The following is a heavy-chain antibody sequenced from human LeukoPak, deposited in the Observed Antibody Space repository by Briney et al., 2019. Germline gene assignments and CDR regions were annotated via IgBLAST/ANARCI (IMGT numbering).Heavy chain of an antibody. J-gene: IGHJ3*02. CDR2: ISSNGGST. CDR1: GFTFSNYA. D-gene: IGHD7-27*01. V-gene: IGHV3-64D*06. Sequence: GGSLRLSCSASGFTFSNYAIHWVRQAPGKGLEYVSGISSNGGSTYYADSVKGRFTISRDNSKNTLYLQMSSLRVEDTAVYYCVKDHDWGAFHIWGQGTMVTVSS. CDR3: VKDHDWGAFHI.